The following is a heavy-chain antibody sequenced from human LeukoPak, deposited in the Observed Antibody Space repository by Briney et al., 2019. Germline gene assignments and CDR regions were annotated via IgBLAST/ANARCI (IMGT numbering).Heavy chain of an antibody. D-gene: IGHD2-8*01. CDR2: ISSSGSYI. V-gene: IGHV3-21*04. Sequence: GGSLRLSCAASRFTFSSYSMNWVRQAPGKGLEWVSSISSSGSYIYYADSVKGQFTISRDNAKNSLYLQMNSLRAEDTAVYYCARARGYCTNGVCYVPFWGQGTLVTVSS. CDR1: RFTFSSYS. J-gene: IGHJ4*02. CDR3: ARARGYCTNGVCYVPF.